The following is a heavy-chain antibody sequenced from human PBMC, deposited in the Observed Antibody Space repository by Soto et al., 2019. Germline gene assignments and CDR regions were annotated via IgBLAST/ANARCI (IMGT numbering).Heavy chain of an antibody. CDR1: GGTFSSYT. Sequence: SVKVSCKASGGTFSSYTISWVRHAPGQGLEWMGRIIPILGIANYAQKFQGRVTITADKSTSTAYMELSSLRSEDTAVYYCARDSYYYDSSGYYYTPEYFQHWGQGTLVTVSS. CDR3: ARDSYYYDSSGYYYTPEYFQH. J-gene: IGHJ1*01. D-gene: IGHD3-22*01. CDR2: IIPILGIA. V-gene: IGHV1-69*04.